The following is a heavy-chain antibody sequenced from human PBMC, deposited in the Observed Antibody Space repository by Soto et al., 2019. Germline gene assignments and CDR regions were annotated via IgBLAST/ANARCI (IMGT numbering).Heavy chain of an antibody. D-gene: IGHD2-21*01. CDR1: GGSISSGGYY. Sequence: ASETLSLTCTVSGGSISSGGYYWSWIRQHPGKGLEWIGYIYYSGSTYYNPSLKSRVTISVDTSKNQFSLKLSSVTAADTAVYYCARGAYCGGDCYDYWGQGTLVTVSS. V-gene: IGHV4-31*03. J-gene: IGHJ4*02. CDR2: IYYSGST. CDR3: ARGAYCGGDCYDY.